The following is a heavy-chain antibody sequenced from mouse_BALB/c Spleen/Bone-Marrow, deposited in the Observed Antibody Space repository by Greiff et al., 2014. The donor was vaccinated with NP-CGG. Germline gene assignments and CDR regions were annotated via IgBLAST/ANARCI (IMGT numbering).Heavy chain of an antibody. V-gene: IGHV7-3*02. Sequence: EVQVVESGGGLVQPGGSLRLSCATSGFTFTDYFMTWVRQPPGKALEWLGFIRNKANGYTTEYSASVKGRFTISRNNSQSILYLQMNAVRAEDSATYYCARGYYDDYWGQGTTLTVSS. CDR1: GFTFTDYF. CDR3: ARGYYDDY. D-gene: IGHD2-4*01. J-gene: IGHJ2*01. CDR2: IRNKANGYTT.